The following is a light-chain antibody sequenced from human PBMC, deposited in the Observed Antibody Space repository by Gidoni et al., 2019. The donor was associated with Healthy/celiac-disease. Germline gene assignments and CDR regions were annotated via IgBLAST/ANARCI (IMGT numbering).Light chain of an antibody. V-gene: IGKV3-20*01. CDR2: GAS. J-gene: IGKJ4*01. Sequence: EIVLTQYPGTLSLSPGERATLSCRASQSVSSSYLAWYKQKPGQAPRLLIYGASSRATGIPARFSGSGSGTDFTLTISRLEPEDFAVYYGKQYGSSLLTFGGGTKVEIK. CDR1: QSVSSSY. CDR3: KQYGSSLLT.